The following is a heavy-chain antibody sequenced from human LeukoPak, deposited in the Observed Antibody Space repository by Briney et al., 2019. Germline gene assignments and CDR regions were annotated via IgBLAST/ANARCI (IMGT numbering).Heavy chain of an antibody. CDR3: ARHHAHYFYYMAV. CDR1: DDSITTSSYY. J-gene: IGHJ6*03. Sequence: PSETLSLTCTVSDDSITTSSYYWGWIRQPPGKGLEWIVSVYYTGTTYYNPSLKSRVSISVDTSKNQFSLRLNSPTATDTAVYFCARHHAHYFYYMAVWGKGTTVIVSS. CDR2: VYYTGTT. V-gene: IGHV4-39*01.